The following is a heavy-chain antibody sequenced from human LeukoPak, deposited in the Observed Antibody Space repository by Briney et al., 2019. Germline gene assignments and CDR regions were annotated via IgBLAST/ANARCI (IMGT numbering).Heavy chain of an antibody. V-gene: IGHV3-23*01. CDR2: ISGSGGST. CDR1: GFTFSSYA. J-gene: IGHJ4*02. CDR3: AKDGGSRQGYGSLDY. Sequence: GGSLRLSCAASGFTFSSYAMSWVRQAPGKGLEWVSAISGSGGSTYYADSVKGRFTIPRDNSKNTLYLQMNSLRAEDTAVYYCAKDGGSRQGYGSLDYWGQGTLVTVSS. D-gene: IGHD5-18*01.